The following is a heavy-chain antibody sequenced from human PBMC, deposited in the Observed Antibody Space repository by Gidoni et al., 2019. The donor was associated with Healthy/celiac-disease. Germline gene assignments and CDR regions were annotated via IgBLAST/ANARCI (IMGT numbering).Heavy chain of an antibody. Sequence: QLQLQESGPGLVKPSEPLSLTCPVSAASISSSSSYWGWSRQPRGKGLEWIGSIYYSGSTYYNPSIKSRVTISVDTSKNQFSLKLSSVTAAYTAVYYCAGRGPLVVAATYFDYWGQGTLVTVSS. D-gene: IGHD2-15*01. J-gene: IGHJ4*02. CDR2: IYYSGST. CDR1: AASISSSSSY. CDR3: AGRGPLVVAATYFDY. V-gene: IGHV4-39*01.